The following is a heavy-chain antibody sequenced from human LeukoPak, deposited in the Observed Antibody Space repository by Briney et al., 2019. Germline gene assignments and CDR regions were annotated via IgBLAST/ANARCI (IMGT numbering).Heavy chain of an antibody. V-gene: IGHV1-24*01. CDR1: GYTPTELS. CDR3: ATGVSEVQWLGY. Sequence: ASVKVSCKVSGYTPTELSMHWVRQAPGKGLDWMGGFDPEDGETIYAQKFQGRVTMTEDTSTDTAYMELSSLRSEDTAVYYCATGVSEVQWLGYWGQGTLVTVSS. CDR2: FDPEDGET. D-gene: IGHD6-19*01. J-gene: IGHJ4*02.